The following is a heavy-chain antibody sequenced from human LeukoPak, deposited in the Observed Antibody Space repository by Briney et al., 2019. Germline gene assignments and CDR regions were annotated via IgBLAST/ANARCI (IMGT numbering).Heavy chain of an antibody. D-gene: IGHD1-26*01. J-gene: IGHJ4*02. CDR2: IKSKTDGGTT. Sequence: PGGSLRLSCAASGFTFSSYSMNWVRQAPGKGLVWVGRIKSKTDGGTTDYAAPVKGRFTISRDDSKNTLYLQMNSLKTEDTAVYYCTIGLWELYPFDYWGQGTLVTVSS. CDR3: TIGLWELYPFDY. V-gene: IGHV3-15*01. CDR1: GFTFSSYS.